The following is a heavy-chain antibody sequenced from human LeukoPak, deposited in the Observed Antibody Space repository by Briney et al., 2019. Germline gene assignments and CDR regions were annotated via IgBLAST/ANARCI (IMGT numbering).Heavy chain of an antibody. CDR2: ISYDGSNK. Sequence: GRSLRLSCAASGFTFSSYGTHWVRQAPGKGLEWVAVISYDGSNKYYADSVKGRFTISRDNSKNTLYLQMNSLRAEDTAVYYCANFDTFDPWGQGTLVTVSS. J-gene: IGHJ5*02. CDR3: ANFDTFDP. CDR1: GFTFSSYG. V-gene: IGHV3-30*18.